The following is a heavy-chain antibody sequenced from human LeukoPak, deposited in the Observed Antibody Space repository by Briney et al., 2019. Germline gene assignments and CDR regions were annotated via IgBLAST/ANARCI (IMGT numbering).Heavy chain of an antibody. V-gene: IGHV3-53*01. CDR1: GFTVSSQY. CDR2: IYSGGST. CDR3: ARGGYSYGYWFDP. Sequence: GGSLRLSCAASGFTVSSQYMSWVRQAPGKGLEWVSVIYSGGSTYYADSVKGRFTISRDNSKNTLYLQMNSLRAEDTAVYYCARGGYSYGYWFDPWGQGTLVTVSS. J-gene: IGHJ5*02. D-gene: IGHD5-18*01.